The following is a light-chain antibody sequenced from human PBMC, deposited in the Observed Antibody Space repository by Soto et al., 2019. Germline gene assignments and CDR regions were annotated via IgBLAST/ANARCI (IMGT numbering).Light chain of an antibody. Sequence: EIVLTQSPATLSVSPGERATLSCRASQSVSSNLAWYQQKPGQAPRLLIYGASTRATGIPARFSGSGSGTEFTLTITSLQSEDFAVYDFQQYNNWPSWIVGQGTNV. CDR3: QQYNNWPSWI. J-gene: IGKJ1*01. V-gene: IGKV3-15*01. CDR1: QSVSSN. CDR2: GAS.